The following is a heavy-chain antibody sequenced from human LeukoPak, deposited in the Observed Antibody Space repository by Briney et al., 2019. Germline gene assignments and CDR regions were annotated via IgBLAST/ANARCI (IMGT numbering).Heavy chain of an antibody. CDR3: ASAREYCGSAECYEYFQH. D-gene: IGHD2-21*01. CDR1: GFTVGTNS. V-gene: IGHV3-53*01. Sequence: GGSLRLSCAASGFTVGTNSMSRVRQSPGKGLEWVSAIYSGGSTYYAHSVNGRFTISRDNSRNTLFLQMNSLRAEDTALYYCASAREYCGSAECYEYFQHWGQGTLVTVSS. J-gene: IGHJ1*01. CDR2: IYSGGST.